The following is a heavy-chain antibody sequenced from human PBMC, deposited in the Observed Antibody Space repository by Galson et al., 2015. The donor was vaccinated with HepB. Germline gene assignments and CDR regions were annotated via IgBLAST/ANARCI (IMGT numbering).Heavy chain of an antibody. D-gene: IGHD6-19*01. CDR2: IKSKTDGGTT. V-gene: IGHV3-15*01. CDR1: GFPFNNAW. CDR3: TTDVYFSSYWSWIDP. Sequence: SLRLSCAASGFPFNNAWMTWVRQAPGMGLEWAGHIKSKTDGGTTDYAAPGKGRFTISRDDSKDTLYLQMNSLKTDDTAVYYCTTDVYFSSYWSWIDPWGQGTLVTVSS. J-gene: IGHJ5*02.